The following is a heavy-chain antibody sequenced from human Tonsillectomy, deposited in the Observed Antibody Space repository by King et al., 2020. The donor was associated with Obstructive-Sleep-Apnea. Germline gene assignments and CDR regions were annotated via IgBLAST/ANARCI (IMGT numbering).Heavy chain of an antibody. CDR1: GYTFTSYD. Sequence: QLVQSGAEVKKPGASVKVSCKASGYTFTSYDINWVRQATGQGLEWMGWMNPNSGNTGYAQKFQGRVTMTRNTSISTAYMELSSLRSEDTAVYYCALGYCSGGSCYSGEYFQHWGQGTLVTVSS. D-gene: IGHD2-15*01. CDR2: MNPNSGNT. J-gene: IGHJ1*01. CDR3: ALGYCSGGSCYSGEYFQH. V-gene: IGHV1-8*01.